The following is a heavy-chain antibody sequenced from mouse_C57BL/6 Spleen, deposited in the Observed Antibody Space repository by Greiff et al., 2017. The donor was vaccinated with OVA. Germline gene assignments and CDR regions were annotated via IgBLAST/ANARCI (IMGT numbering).Heavy chain of an antibody. CDR3: ARDRTAQAGWFAY. D-gene: IGHD3-2*02. J-gene: IGHJ3*01. CDR2: ISYDGSN. V-gene: IGHV3-6*01. CDR1: GYSITSGYY. Sequence: EVKLVESGPGLVKPSQSLSLTCSVTGYSITSGYYWNWIRQFPGNKLEWMGYISYDGSNNSNPSLKNRISITRDTSKNQFFLKLNSVTTEDTATYYCARDRTAQAGWFAYWGQGTLVTVSA.